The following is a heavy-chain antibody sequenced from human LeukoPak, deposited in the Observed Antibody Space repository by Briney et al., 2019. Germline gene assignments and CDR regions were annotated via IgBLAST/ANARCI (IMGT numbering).Heavy chain of an antibody. D-gene: IGHD3-3*01. CDR1: GYTFTSYY. V-gene: IGHV1-46*01. J-gene: IGHJ6*03. CDR3: AKARSPFGVATYYYYYYMDV. CDR2: INPSGGST. Sequence: ASVKVSCKASGYTFTSYYMHWVRQAPGEGLEWMGIINPSGGSTSYAQKFQGRVTMTRDTSTSTVYMELSSLRSEDTAVYYCAKARSPFGVATYYYYYYMDVGGKRTTVTVSS.